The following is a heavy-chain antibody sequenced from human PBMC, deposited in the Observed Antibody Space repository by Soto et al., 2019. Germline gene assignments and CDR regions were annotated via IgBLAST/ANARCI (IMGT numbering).Heavy chain of an antibody. V-gene: IGHV1-2*04. CDR2: INPNSGGT. J-gene: IGHJ4*02. CDR1: GYTFTGYY. CDR3: VRIRNLAAGGWPRSDYYHKKS. Sequence: ASVKVSCKASGYTFTGYYMHWVRQAPGQGLEWMGWINPNSGGTNYAQKFQGWVTMTRDTSISTAYMELSRLRSDDTAVYYCVRIRNLAAGGWPRSDYYHKKSWGKGTRVTVPA. D-gene: IGHD6-19*01.